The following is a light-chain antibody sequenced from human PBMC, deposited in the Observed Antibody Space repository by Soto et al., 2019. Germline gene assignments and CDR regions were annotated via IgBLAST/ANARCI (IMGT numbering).Light chain of an antibody. V-gene: IGLV2-14*01. CDR2: DVS. Sequence: QSVLTQPASVSGSPGQSITISCTGTSSDVGSYNYVSWYQQYPGKAPKLIIYDVSNRPSGVSYRFSGSKSGYTASLTISGLQAEDEADYYCSSYTTSSTHVVFGGGTKVTVL. CDR1: SSDVGSYNY. J-gene: IGLJ2*01. CDR3: SSYTTSSTHVV.